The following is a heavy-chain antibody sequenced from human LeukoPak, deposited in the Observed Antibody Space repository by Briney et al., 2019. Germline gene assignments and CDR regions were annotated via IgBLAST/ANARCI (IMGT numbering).Heavy chain of an antibody. Sequence: GRSLRLSCAASGFTFSSYGMHWVRQAPGKGLEWVAVIWYDGSNKYYADSVRGRFTISRDNSKNTLYLQMNSLRAGDTAVYYCARDLINYYDSSGYPYYYYGMDVWGQGTTVTVSS. CDR2: IWYDGSNK. V-gene: IGHV3-33*08. CDR1: GFTFSSYG. D-gene: IGHD3-22*01. J-gene: IGHJ6*02. CDR3: ARDLINYYDSSGYPYYYYGMDV.